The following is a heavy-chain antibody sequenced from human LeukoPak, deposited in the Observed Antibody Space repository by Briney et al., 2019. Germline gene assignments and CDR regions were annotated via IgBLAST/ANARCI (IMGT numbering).Heavy chain of an antibody. D-gene: IGHD5/OR15-5a*01. V-gene: IGHV1-2*02. CDR2: LNPNSGAT. Sequence: ASVKVPCKASGYTFTGYYMYWVRQAPGQGLEWVGWLNPNSGATNYAQKFEGRVTMTRDASISTAYLDLSSLGSDDTAVYYCARDRVSTIGDFDCWGQGTLVTVSS. J-gene: IGHJ4*02. CDR3: ARDRVSTIGDFDC. CDR1: GYTFTGYY.